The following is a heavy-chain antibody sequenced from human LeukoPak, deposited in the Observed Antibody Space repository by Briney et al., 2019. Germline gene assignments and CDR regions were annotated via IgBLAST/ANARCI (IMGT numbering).Heavy chain of an antibody. CDR1: GSTFTNAW. J-gene: IGHJ6*02. D-gene: IGHD4-11*01. V-gene: IGHV3-15*01. CDR2: IKSKTDGGTT. CDR3: ITVTKGYYYVMDV. Sequence: GGSLRLSCAASGSTFTNAWMSWVRQAPGKGLEWVGLIKSKTDGGTTDFAAPVKGRFTISRDDSKNTLDLQMNSLKTEDTAVYYCITVTKGYYYVMDVWGQGTTVTVSS.